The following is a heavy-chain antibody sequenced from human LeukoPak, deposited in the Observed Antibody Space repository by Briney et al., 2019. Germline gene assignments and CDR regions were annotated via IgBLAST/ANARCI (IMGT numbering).Heavy chain of an antibody. D-gene: IGHD2-2*01. CDR1: GGSISSYY. V-gene: IGHV4-59*12. J-gene: IGHJ5*02. CDR3: ARSGVPAAIGRVVNWFDP. Sequence: PSETLSLTCTVSGGSISSYYWSWIRQPPGKGLEWIGYIYYSGSTNYNPSLKSRVTISVDTSKNQFSLKLSSVTAADTAVYYCARSGVPAAIGRVVNWFDPWGQGTLVTVSS. CDR2: IYYSGST.